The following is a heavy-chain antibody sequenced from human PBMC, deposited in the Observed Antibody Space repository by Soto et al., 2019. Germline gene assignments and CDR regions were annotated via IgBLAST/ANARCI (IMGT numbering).Heavy chain of an antibody. CDR2: SRNKANSYST. D-gene: IGHD1-26*01. CDR3: ARFSGSYTRGLDY. CDR1: GFTFSDHY. Sequence: EVQLVESGGGLVQPGGSLRLSCAASGFTFSDHYMDWVRQAPGKGLEWVGRSRNKANSYSTEYAASVKGRFTISRDESKNSLYQQMNNLKTEDTAVYYCARFSGSYTRGLDYWGQGTLVTVSS. J-gene: IGHJ4*02. V-gene: IGHV3-72*01.